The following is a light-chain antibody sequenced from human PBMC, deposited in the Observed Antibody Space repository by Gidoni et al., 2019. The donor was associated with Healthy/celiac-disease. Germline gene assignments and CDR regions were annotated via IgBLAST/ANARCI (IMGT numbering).Light chain of an antibody. Sequence: DIQRTKSPSSLSASVGDRVTITCQASQDISNYLNWYQQKPGKAPKLLIYDASNLETGVPSRFSGSGSGTDFTFTISSLQPEDIATYYCQQYDNLPPVFGPGTKVDIK. J-gene: IGKJ3*01. CDR3: QQYDNLPPV. CDR1: QDISNY. CDR2: DAS. V-gene: IGKV1-33*01.